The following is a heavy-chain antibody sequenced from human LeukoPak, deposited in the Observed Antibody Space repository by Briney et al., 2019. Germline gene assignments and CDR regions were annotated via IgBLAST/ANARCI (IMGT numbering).Heavy chain of an antibody. V-gene: IGHV4-38-2*02. J-gene: IGHJ4*02. CDR1: GYSISSGFY. Sequence: SETLSLTCTVSGYSISSGFYWGWIRQPPGKGLEWIASMFHSGTTYYNPSLKSRITISLDTSKNQFSLELTSVTAADTAVYYCARGTGFGEPVDYWGQGTLVTVSS. D-gene: IGHD3-10*01. CDR2: MFHSGTT. CDR3: ARGTGFGEPVDY.